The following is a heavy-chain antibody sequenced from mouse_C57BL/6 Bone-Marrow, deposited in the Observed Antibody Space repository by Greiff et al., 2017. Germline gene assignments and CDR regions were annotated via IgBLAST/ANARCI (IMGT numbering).Heavy chain of an antibody. J-gene: IGHJ2*01. D-gene: IGHD1-1*01. Sequence: VQLQQSGPGLVKPSQSLSLTCSVTGYSITSGYYWNWIRQFPGNKLEWMGYISYDGSNNYNPSLKNRISITRDTSKNQFFLKLISVTTEDTATYYWARDDYYGSSPYYFDYWGQGTTLTVSS. CDR2: ISYDGSN. CDR1: GYSITSGYY. V-gene: IGHV3-6*01. CDR3: ARDDYYGSSPYYFDY.